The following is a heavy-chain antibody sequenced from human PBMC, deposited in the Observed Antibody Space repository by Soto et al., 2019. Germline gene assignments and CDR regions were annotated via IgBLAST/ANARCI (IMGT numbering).Heavy chain of an antibody. CDR2: ISDSGSRM. Sequence: EVQLVESGGGLVQPGGSLRLSCVVSGFTLGGYSMNWVRQAPGKGLEWVSYISDSGSRMYYADSVKGRVTISGDSAKNSLYLQMNSMRAVDTAVYYCAPQGVGATGYLYWGQGTLVSVSS. J-gene: IGHJ4*02. CDR3: APQGVGATGYLY. D-gene: IGHD1-26*01. V-gene: IGHV3-48*01. CDR1: GFTLGGYS.